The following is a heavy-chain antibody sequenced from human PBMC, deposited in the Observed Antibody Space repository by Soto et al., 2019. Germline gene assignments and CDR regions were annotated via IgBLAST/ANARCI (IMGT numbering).Heavy chain of an antibody. CDR1: GFNLKDYY. CDR3: ATSRHFDWKWRIDY. V-gene: IGHV3-11*05. Sequence: QVQLVESGGGLVKPGGSLRLSCAASGFNLKDYYMSWIRQAPGKGLEWVSYISTSSRYTNYADSVKARFPISRDNAKNSLYLEMNSLGAEDTAVYYCATSRHFDWKWRIDYWGQGTLVTVSS. D-gene: IGHD3-9*01. CDR2: ISTSSRYT. J-gene: IGHJ4*02.